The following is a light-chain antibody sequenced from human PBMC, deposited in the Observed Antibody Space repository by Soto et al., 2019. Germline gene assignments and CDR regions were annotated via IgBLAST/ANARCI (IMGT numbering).Light chain of an antibody. J-gene: IGLJ1*01. Sequence: QSALTQPASVSGSPGKSITISCTGTSGDIGSYNRVSWYQQHPGKAPKIIIYEVTDPPSGVSNRFSGSKSGNTASLTISGLQADDEAEYYCSSYTNINTRACVFGTGTEPTVL. CDR3: SSYTNINTRACV. CDR2: EVT. CDR1: SGDIGSYNR. V-gene: IGLV2-14*01.